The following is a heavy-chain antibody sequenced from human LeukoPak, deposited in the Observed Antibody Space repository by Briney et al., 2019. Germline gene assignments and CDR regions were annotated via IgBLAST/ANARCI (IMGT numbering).Heavy chain of an antibody. CDR2: IYYSGST. D-gene: IGHD6-13*01. V-gene: IGHV4-59*01. CDR3: ARDRGAAAGNWAFDI. J-gene: IGHJ3*02. Sequence: SETLSLTCTVSGGSISSYYWSWIRQPPGKGLEWIGYIYYSGSTNYNPSLKSRVAISVDTSKNQFSLKLSSVTAADTAVYYCARDRGAAAGNWAFDIWGQGTMVTVSS. CDR1: GGSISSYY.